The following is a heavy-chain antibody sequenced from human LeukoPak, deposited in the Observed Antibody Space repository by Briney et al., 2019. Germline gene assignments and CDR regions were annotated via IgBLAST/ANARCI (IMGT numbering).Heavy chain of an antibody. V-gene: IGHV3-15*01. CDR1: GFTFSDYS. J-gene: IGHJ3*02. Sequence: PGGSLRLSCAASGFTFSDYSMNWVRQAPGKGLEWVGRIKSKTDGGSTDYAAPVKGRFTISRDDSKNTLYLQMNSLKTGDTAVYYCTTGLWAGHADAFDIWGQGTMVTVSS. CDR3: TTGLWAGHADAFDI. CDR2: IKSKTDGGST. D-gene: IGHD3-16*01.